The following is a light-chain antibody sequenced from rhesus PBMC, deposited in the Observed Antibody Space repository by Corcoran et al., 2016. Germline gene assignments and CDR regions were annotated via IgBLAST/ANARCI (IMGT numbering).Light chain of an antibody. CDR2: KAS. V-gene: IGKV1-22*01. CDR1: QSISSW. Sequence: DIQMTQSPSSLSASVGDTVTITCRASQSISSWLDWYQQKPGKAPKLLIYKASSLQSGVPSRFSGSGSGTDCTLTVSSRQPEDFATYYCLRYNTSPWTFGRGTKVEIK. CDR3: LRYNTSPWT. J-gene: IGKJ1*01.